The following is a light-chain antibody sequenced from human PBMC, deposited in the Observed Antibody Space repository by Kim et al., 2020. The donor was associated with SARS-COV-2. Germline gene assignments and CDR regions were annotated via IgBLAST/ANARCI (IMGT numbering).Light chain of an antibody. V-gene: IGLV3-1*01. CDR1: KLGDKY. Sequence: VYPGKTASITRSGDKLGDKYACWYQQKPGQSPVLVIYQDSKRPSGIPERFSGSNSGNTATLTISGTQAMDEADYYCQAWDSSTYVFGTGTKVTVL. CDR2: QDS. CDR3: QAWDSSTYV. J-gene: IGLJ1*01.